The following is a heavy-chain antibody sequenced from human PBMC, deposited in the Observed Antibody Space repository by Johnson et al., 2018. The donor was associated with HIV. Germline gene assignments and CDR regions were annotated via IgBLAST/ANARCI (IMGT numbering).Heavy chain of an antibody. Sequence: QVQLVESGGGVVQPGRSLRLSCAASGFTFSSYAMHWVRQAPGKGLEWVAVISYDGSNKYYADSVKGRFTISRDSSKNTLYLQMSSLRAEDTAVYYCAREYSSLSQGAFDIWGQGTMVTVSS. D-gene: IGHD6-6*01. CDR2: ISYDGSNK. CDR3: AREYSSLSQGAFDI. J-gene: IGHJ3*02. V-gene: IGHV3-30*04. CDR1: GFTFSSYA.